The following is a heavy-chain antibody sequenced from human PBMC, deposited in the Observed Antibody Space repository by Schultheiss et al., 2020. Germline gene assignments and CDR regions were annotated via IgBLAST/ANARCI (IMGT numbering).Heavy chain of an antibody. CDR3: ARLKYYYDSSGNNWFDP. J-gene: IGHJ5*02. V-gene: IGHV4-59*08. D-gene: IGHD3-22*01. CDR2: IYYSGST. CDR1: GGSISSYY. Sequence: SETLSLTCTVSGGSISSYYWSWIRQPPGKGLEWIGYIYYSGSTYYNPSLKSRVTISVDTSKNQFSLKLSSVTAADTAVYYCARLKYYYDSSGNNWFDPWGQGTLVTVSS.